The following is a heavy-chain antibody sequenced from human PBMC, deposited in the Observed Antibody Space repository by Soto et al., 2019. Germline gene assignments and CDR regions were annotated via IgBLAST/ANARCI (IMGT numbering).Heavy chain of an antibody. CDR3: AKGMYYYDSSGYRLFDY. D-gene: IGHD3-22*01. CDR1: GFTFRNFA. J-gene: IGHJ4*02. V-gene: IGHV3-23*01. Sequence: EVHLLDSGGGLIQPGGSLRLSCAASGFTFRNFAMNWVRQAPGKGLERVSGISVSGGTTYYADSVRGRFTVSRDNSKNSVFLQMNSLRAEDTAVYFCAKGMYYYDSSGYRLFDYWGQGTLVTVSS. CDR2: ISVSGGTT.